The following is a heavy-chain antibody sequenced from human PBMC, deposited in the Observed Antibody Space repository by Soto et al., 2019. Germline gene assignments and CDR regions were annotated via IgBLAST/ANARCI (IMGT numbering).Heavy chain of an antibody. D-gene: IGHD1-26*01. V-gene: IGHV4-59*01. Sequence: SETLSLTCTVSGGSISSYYWSWIRQPPGKGLEWIGYIYYRGGTNYNPSLKSRVTMSVDTSKNQFSLSLSSVTAADTAVYYCATKIVGTPYYFDYWGQGSLVTVSS. CDR3: ATKIVGTPYYFDY. J-gene: IGHJ4*02. CDR1: GGSISSYY. CDR2: IYYRGGT.